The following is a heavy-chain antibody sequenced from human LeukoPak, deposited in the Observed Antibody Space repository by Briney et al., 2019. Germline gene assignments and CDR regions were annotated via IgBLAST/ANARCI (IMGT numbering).Heavy chain of an antibody. CDR3: ARNSYGYKFSMDV. CDR2: INPNSGGT. D-gene: IGHD5-18*01. Sequence: ASVKVSCKASGYTFTGYYMNWVRQAPGQGLEWMGWINPNSGGTNYAQKFQGRVTMTRDTSISTAYMELSRLRSDDTAVYYCARNSYGYKFSMDVWGKGTSVTVSS. V-gene: IGHV1-2*02. CDR1: GYTFTGYY. J-gene: IGHJ6*03.